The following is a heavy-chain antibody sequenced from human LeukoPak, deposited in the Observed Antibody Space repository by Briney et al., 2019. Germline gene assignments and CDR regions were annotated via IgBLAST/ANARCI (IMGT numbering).Heavy chain of an antibody. CDR3: ARDGDYYGSGSTPFDY. D-gene: IGHD3-10*01. CDR2: IFRIGST. CDR1: GFSITTGYY. V-gene: IGHV4-38-2*02. J-gene: IGHJ4*02. Sequence: SETLSLTCTVSGFSITTGYYWAWIRQPPGKGLEWIGTIFRIGSTYQNPSLKSRVTISVDKSKNQFSLKLSSVTAADTAVYFCARDGDYYGSGSTPFDYWGQGTLVTVSS.